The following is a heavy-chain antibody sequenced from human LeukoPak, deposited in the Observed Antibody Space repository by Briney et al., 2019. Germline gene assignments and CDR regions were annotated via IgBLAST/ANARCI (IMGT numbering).Heavy chain of an antibody. CDR2: IYYSGST. V-gene: IGHV4-59*01. CDR1: GGSLSSYY. D-gene: IGHD4-23*01. CDR3: ARVLDGGNSYYFDY. J-gene: IGHJ4*02. Sequence: SETLSLTCTVSGGSLSSYYWSWIRQPPGKGLEWIGYIYYSGSTNYNPSLKSRVTISVDTSKNQFSLKLSSVTAADTAVYYCARVLDGGNSYYFDYWGQGTLVTVSS.